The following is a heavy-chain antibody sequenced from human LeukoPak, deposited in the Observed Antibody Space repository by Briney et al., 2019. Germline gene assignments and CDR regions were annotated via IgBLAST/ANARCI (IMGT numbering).Heavy chain of an antibody. D-gene: IGHD1-26*01. CDR2: ISGSGGST. Sequence: GGSLRLSCAASGFTFSSYAMSWVRQASGKGLEWVSAISGSGGSTYYADSVKGRFTISRDNSKNTLYLQMNSLRAEDTAVYYCAKQTGIVGATNWFDPWGQGTLVTVSS. V-gene: IGHV3-23*01. CDR1: GFTFSSYA. CDR3: AKQTGIVGATNWFDP. J-gene: IGHJ5*02.